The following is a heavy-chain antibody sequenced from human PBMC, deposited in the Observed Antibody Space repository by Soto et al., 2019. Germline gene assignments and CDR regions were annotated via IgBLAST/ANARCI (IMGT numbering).Heavy chain of an antibody. D-gene: IGHD3-10*01. Sequence: GESLKISCKGSGYSFTRYWISWLRQMPGKGLEWMGRIDPSDSDTRYSPSFQGQVTISADKSISTAYLQWSSLKASDTAMYYCARHSGSYSHYYYYYGMDVWGQGTTVTVSS. J-gene: IGHJ6*02. V-gene: IGHV5-51*01. CDR3: ARHSGSYSHYYYYYGMDV. CDR2: IDPSDSDT. CDR1: GYSFTRYW.